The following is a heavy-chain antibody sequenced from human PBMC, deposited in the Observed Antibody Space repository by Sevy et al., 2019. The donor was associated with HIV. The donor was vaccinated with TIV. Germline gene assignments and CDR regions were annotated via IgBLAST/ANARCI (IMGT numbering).Heavy chain of an antibody. D-gene: IGHD2-21*01. CDR3: VSHCGCNDGVFGALDI. CDR2: IYYSGST. J-gene: IGHJ3*02. Sequence: SETLSLTCTVSGGSISSYYRSWIRQPPGKGLEWIGYIYYSGSTNYNPSLKSRVTISVDTSKNQFSLELSSVTAADSAVYYCVSHCGCNDGVFGALDIWGQGTMVTVSS. CDR1: GGSISSYY. V-gene: IGHV4-59*01.